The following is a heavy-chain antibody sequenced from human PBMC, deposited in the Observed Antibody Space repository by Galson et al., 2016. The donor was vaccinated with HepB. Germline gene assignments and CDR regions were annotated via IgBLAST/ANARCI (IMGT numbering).Heavy chain of an antibody. CDR2: INPNSGGT. Sequence: SVKVSCKASGYTLSDYYMHWVRQAPGQGLEWMGCINPNSGGTNYAQKFQGWATMTRDTSISTVYMELSSLKSDDTAVYYCARASVSAEYFQYWGRGTLVTVS. CDR1: GYTLSDYY. CDR3: ARASVSAEYFQY. J-gene: IGHJ1*01. V-gene: IGHV1-2*04.